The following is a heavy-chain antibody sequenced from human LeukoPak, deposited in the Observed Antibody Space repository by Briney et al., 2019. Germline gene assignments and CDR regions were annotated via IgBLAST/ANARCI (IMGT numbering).Heavy chain of an antibody. Sequence: GGSLRLSCAASGFTFSSHAMSWVRQAPGEGLEWVSAVSGSGDNTYYADSVKGRFTISRDNPKNSLYLQMNSLRAEDTAVYYRARVLGDWANYWGQGTLVTVSS. D-gene: IGHD3-10*01. J-gene: IGHJ4*02. CDR2: VSGSGDNT. V-gene: IGHV3-23*01. CDR3: ARVLGDWANY. CDR1: GFTFSSHA.